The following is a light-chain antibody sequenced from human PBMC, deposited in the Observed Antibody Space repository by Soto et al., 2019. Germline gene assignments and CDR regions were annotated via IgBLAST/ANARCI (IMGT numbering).Light chain of an antibody. Sequence: QSVLTQPRSVSDSPGQSVAISCTGTTSDVGAYNYVSWYQQHPGKAPKLMMYDVSNRPSGVPDRFSGSKSGNTASLTISGLQAEDEAEYYCCSYVGSYTYVFGTGTKLTVL. CDR2: DVS. CDR1: TSDVGAYNY. J-gene: IGLJ1*01. V-gene: IGLV2-11*01. CDR3: CSYVGSYTYV.